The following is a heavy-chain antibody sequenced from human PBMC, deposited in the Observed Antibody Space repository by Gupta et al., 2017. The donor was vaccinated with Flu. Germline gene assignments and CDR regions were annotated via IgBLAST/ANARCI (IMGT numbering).Heavy chain of an antibody. Sequence: QLQLQATGPGLVKPSETLSLTCTVSGGSITNIDFYWGWIRQPPGKGLECIEGRQHSGSTYFHPSLKSRFTISIDTPKQQFSLNVTSVTAADSAFSSSAGRRKDLNWVDPGGQGTLVTVSS. V-gene: IGHV4-39*01. CDR2: RQHSGST. CDR1: GGSITNIDFY. J-gene: IGHJ5*02. D-gene: IGHD1-14*01. CDR3: AGRRKDLNWVDP.